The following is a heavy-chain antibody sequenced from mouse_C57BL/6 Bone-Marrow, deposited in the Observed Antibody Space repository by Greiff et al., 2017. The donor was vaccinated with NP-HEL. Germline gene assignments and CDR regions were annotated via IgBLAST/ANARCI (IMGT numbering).Heavy chain of an antibody. Sequence: VKLMESGPELVKPGASVKISCKASGYAFSSSWMNWVKQRPGKGLEWIGRIYPGDGDTNYNGKFKGKATLTADKSSSTAYMQLSSLTSEDSAVYFCAYYSKDWFAYWGQGTLVTVSA. V-gene: IGHV1-82*01. J-gene: IGHJ3*01. CDR3: AYYSKDWFAY. CDR1: GYAFSSSW. CDR2: IYPGDGDT. D-gene: IGHD2-5*01.